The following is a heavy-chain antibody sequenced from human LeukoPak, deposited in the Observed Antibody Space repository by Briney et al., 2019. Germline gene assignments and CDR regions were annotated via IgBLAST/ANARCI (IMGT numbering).Heavy chain of an antibody. J-gene: IGHJ4*02. Sequence: GASVKVSCKAPGYTFTSYDINWVRQATGQGLEWMGWMNPNSANTGYAQKFQGRVTMTRNTSISTAYMELSSLRSEDTAVYYCARVNCSSTSCRSKFLDYWGQGTLVTVSS. CDR1: GYTFTSYD. V-gene: IGHV1-8*01. CDR2: MNPNSANT. CDR3: ARVNCSSTSCRSKFLDY. D-gene: IGHD2-2*01.